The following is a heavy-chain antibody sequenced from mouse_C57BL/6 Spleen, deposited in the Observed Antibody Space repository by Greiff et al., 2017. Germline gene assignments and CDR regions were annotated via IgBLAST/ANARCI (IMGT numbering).Heavy chain of an antibody. V-gene: IGHV1-69*01. D-gene: IGHD1-1*01. CDR3: ARGYYGSSYDFDY. Sequence: QVQLQQPGAELVMPGASVKLSCKASGYTFTSYWMHWVKQRPGQGLEWIGEIDPSDSYTNYNQKFKGKSTLTVDKSSSTAYMQLSSLTSEDSAVYYCARGYYGSSYDFDYWGQGTTLTVSS. CDR2: IDPSDSYT. J-gene: IGHJ2*01. CDR1: GYTFTSYW.